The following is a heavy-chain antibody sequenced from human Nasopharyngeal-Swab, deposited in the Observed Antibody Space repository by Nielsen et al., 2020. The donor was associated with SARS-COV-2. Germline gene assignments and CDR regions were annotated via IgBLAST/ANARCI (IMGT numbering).Heavy chain of an antibody. J-gene: IGHJ3*02. CDR3: ARDPDGGNVWEDAFDI. D-gene: IGHD4-23*01. V-gene: IGHV3-30-3*01. CDR2: ISYDGNNK. Sequence: GGSLRLSCAASGFTFSSYAMHWVRQAPGKGLEWVAVISYDGNNKYYADSVKGRFTISRDNSKNTLYLQMNSLRAEDTAVYYCARDPDGGNVWEDAFDIWGQGTMDTVSS. CDR1: GFTFSSYA.